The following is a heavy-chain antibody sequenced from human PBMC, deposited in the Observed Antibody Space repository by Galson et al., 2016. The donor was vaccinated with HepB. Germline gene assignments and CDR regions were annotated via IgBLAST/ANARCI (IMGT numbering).Heavy chain of an antibody. D-gene: IGHD1-7*01. CDR2: INPSDGTT. J-gene: IGHJ4*02. Sequence: SVKVSCKASGDTLSNHYLHWVRQAPGQGLEWVGVINPSDGTTNCAERFQGRVTMTRDTSTTSFYMELSSPRYEDTAEYFCAREIGGTSYFEYWGQGTLVTGAS. CDR1: GDTLSNHY. CDR3: AREIGGTSYFEY. V-gene: IGHV1-46*01.